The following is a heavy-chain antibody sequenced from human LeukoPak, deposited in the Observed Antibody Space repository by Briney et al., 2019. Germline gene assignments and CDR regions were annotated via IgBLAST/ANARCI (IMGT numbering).Heavy chain of an antibody. V-gene: IGHV3-21*01. CDR2: ISSSSSYI. Sequence: GGSLRLSCAASGFTFSSYSMNWVRQAPGKGLEWVSSISSSSSYIYYADSVKGRFTISRDNAKNSLYLQMNSLRAEDTAVYYCARGTSGSYPIDYWGQGTLVTVSS. J-gene: IGHJ4*02. D-gene: IGHD3-10*01. CDR3: ARGTSGSYPIDY. CDR1: GFTFSSYS.